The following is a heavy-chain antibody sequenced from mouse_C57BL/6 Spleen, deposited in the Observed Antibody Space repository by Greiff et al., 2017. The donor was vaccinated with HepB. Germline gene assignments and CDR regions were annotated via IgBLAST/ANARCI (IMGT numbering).Heavy chain of an antibody. CDR1: GFSFNTYA. CDR2: IRSKSNNYAT. CDR3: VRHGYYEGYFDV. Sequence: EVQRVESGGGLVQPKGSLKLSCAASGFSFNTYAMNWVRQAPGKGLEWVARIRSKSNNYATYYADSVKDRFTISRDDSESMLYLQMNNLKTEDTAMYYCVRHGYYEGYFDVWGTGTTVTVSS. D-gene: IGHD2-4*01. V-gene: IGHV10-1*01. J-gene: IGHJ1*03.